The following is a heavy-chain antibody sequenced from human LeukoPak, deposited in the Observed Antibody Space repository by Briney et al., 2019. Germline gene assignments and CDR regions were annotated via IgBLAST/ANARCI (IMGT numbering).Heavy chain of an antibody. CDR3: ARAPRALEMATIPDYFDY. CDR1: GGSITSGDHY. V-gene: IGHV4-30-4*01. J-gene: IGHJ4*02. D-gene: IGHD5-24*01. Sequence: SQTLSLTCTVSGGSITSGDHYWSWIRQSPGKGLEWIGYIYYSGSTYYNPSLKSRVTISVDTSKNQFSLKLSSVTAADTAVYYCARAPRALEMATIPDYFDYWGQGTLVTVSS. CDR2: IYYSGST.